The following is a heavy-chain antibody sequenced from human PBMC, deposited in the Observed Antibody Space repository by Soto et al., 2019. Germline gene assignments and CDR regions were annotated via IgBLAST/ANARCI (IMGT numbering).Heavy chain of an antibody. V-gene: IGHV4-4*02. J-gene: IGHJ4*02. Sequence: QVQLQESGPGLVKPSETLSVTCAVSGDSFSSGYWWSWVRQPPGKGLQWIGQISQSGTANYNPSLESRVTMSVDKSTNHFSLILTSVTAAYTAVYYCARHGGRFFEYWGQGILVTVSS. CDR3: ARHGGRFFEY. CDR1: GDSFSSGYW. D-gene: IGHD2-15*01. CDR2: ISQSGTA.